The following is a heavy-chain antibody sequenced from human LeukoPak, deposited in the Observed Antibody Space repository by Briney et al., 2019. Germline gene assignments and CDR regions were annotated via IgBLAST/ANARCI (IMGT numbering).Heavy chain of an antibody. D-gene: IGHD3-22*01. Sequence: GGSLRLSCAASGFTFSSYSMNWVRQAPGKGLEWVSYISTGSSTIYYADSVKGRFTISRDNAKNSLYLQMNSLRAEDTAVYYCARDSLYDSSGYYSPLSNWGQGTLVTVSS. CDR3: ARDSLYDSSGYYSPLSN. CDR1: GFTFSSYS. J-gene: IGHJ4*02. CDR2: ISTGSSTI. V-gene: IGHV3-48*04.